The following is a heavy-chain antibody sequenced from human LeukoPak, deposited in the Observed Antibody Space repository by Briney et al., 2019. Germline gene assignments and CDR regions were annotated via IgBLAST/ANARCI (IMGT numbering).Heavy chain of an antibody. J-gene: IGHJ5*02. D-gene: IGHD6-13*01. CDR2: ISSSSDYT. Sequence: PGGSLRLSCVASEYTFSNYAMSWIRQAPGKGLEWVSYISSSSDYTNYADSVRGRFTISRDNAKNSLYLQMNSLRAEDTAVYYCARPPYSSSWDPGWFDPWGQGTLITVSS. CDR3: ARPPYSSSWDPGWFDP. V-gene: IGHV3-11*06. CDR1: EYTFSNYA.